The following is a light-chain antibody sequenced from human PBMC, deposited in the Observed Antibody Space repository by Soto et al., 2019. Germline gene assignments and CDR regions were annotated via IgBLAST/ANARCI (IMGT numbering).Light chain of an antibody. V-gene: IGKV3-20*01. CDR1: QSVRNNY. Sequence: EIVLTQSPDTLSLSPGERATLSCRASQSVRNNYLAWYQQKPGQAPRFLIYDASSRATGIPDRFSGSGSETDFTLTISRLEPEDFAVYYCQQYGRSPLTFGGGTKVEIK. CDR3: QQYGRSPLT. CDR2: DAS. J-gene: IGKJ4*01.